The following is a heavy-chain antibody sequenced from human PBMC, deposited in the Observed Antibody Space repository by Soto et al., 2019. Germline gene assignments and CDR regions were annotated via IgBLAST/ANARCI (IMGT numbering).Heavy chain of an antibody. V-gene: IGHV4-30-4*01. Sequence: SETLSLTCTVSGGSISSGDYYWIWIRQPPGKGLEWIGYIYYSGSTYYNPSLKSRVTISVDTSKNQFSLKLSSVTAADTAVYYCAREDYRGPMDYWGQGTLVTVSS. CDR2: IYYSGST. J-gene: IGHJ4*02. D-gene: IGHD3-16*01. CDR1: GGSISSGDYY. CDR3: AREDYRGPMDY.